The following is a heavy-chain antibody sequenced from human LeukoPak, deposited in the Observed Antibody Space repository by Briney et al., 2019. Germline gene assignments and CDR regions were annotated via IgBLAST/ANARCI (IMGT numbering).Heavy chain of an antibody. V-gene: IGHV3-48*01. J-gene: IGHJ4*02. CDR3: ARHSNHRGYDFLSAYSGDC. CDR1: GFIFSSYS. Sequence: QPGGSLRLSCAASGFIFSSYSMNWVRQAPGKGLEWISFISSSSSTIYYANSVKGRFTISRDNAKNALYLQMNSLRAEDAAMYYCARHSNHRGYDFLSAYSGDCWGQGTLVTVSS. D-gene: IGHD3-3*01. CDR2: ISSSSSTI.